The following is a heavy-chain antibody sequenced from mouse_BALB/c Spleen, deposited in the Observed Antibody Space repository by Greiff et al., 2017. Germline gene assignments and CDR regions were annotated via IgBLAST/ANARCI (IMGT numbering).Heavy chain of an antibody. D-gene: IGHD4-1*01. CDR2: ISYDGSN. CDR1: GYSITSGYY. J-gene: IGHJ4*01. CDR3: ARGWDVGAMDY. V-gene: IGHV3-6*02. Sequence: DVKLQESGPGLVKPSQSLSLTCSVTGYSITSGYYWNWIRQFPGNKLEWMGYISYDGSNNYNPSLKNRISITRDTSKNQFFLKLNSVTTEDTATYYCARGWDVGAMDYWGQGTSVTVSS.